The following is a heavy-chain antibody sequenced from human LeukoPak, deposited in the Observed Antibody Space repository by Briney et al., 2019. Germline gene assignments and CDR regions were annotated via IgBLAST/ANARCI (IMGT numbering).Heavy chain of an antibody. J-gene: IGHJ4*02. CDR1: GFSFSTNG. Sequence: GGSLRLSCAASGFSFSTNGMSWVRQAPGKGLEWVSAISGSGTTYYADSVKGRFTISRDNSKYTVSLQMNSLRAEDTAVYHCAKLQGYFDYWGQGTLVAVSS. V-gene: IGHV3-23*01. CDR3: AKLQGYFDY. CDR2: ISGSGTT.